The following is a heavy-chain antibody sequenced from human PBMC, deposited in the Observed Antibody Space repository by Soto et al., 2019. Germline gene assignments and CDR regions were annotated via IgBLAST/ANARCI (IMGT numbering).Heavy chain of an antibody. D-gene: IGHD3-22*01. J-gene: IGHJ4*02. V-gene: IGHV4-59*08. Sequence: PSDTLSLTCTVSGGSISSYYWRWIRQPPGKGLEWIGYIYYSGSTNYNPSLKSRVTISVDTSKNQFSLKLSSVTAADTAVYYCARHSKGLFGPWGQGTLVTVSS. CDR2: IYYSGST. CDR1: GGSISSYY. CDR3: ARHSKGLFGP.